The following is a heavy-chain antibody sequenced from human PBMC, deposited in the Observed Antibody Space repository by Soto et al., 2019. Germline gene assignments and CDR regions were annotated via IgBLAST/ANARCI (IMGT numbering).Heavy chain of an antibody. CDR3: AREVNYYDSSGYYRNWFDP. CDR2: IYYSGST. V-gene: IGHV4-59*01. CDR1: GGSFSGYY. D-gene: IGHD3-22*01. Sequence: TSETLSLTCAVYGGSFSGYYWSWSWIRQPPGKGLEWIGYIYYSGSTNYNPSLKSRVTISVDTSKNQFSLKLSSVTAADTAVYYCAREVNYYDSSGYYRNWFDPWGQGTLVTVSS. J-gene: IGHJ5*02.